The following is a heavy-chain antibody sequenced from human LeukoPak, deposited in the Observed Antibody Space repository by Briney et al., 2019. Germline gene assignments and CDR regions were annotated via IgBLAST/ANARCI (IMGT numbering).Heavy chain of an antibody. CDR1: GFTVSSNY. J-gene: IGHJ4*02. CDR2: IKSKTDGGTT. Sequence: GGSLRLSCAASGFTVSSNYMSWVRQAPGKGLEWVGRIKSKTDGGTTDYAAPVKGRFTISRDDSKNTLYLQMNSLKTEDTAVYYCTTARSLLWFGEWYWGQGTLVTVSS. CDR3: TTARSLLWFGEWY. V-gene: IGHV3-15*01. D-gene: IGHD3-10*01.